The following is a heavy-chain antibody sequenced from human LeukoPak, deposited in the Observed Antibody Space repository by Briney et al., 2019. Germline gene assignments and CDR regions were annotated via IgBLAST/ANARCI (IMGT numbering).Heavy chain of an antibody. D-gene: IGHD3-10*01. J-gene: IGHJ4*02. Sequence: GESLKISCKGSGYNFNTYWIGWVRQMPGKGLESMGIIYPGDSDTRYSPSFQGQVTISADKSISTAYLQWSSLKASDTAMYYCARQETGSVGSYWGQGTLVTVSS. CDR2: IYPGDSDT. CDR3: ARQETGSVGSY. V-gene: IGHV5-51*01. CDR1: GYNFNTYW.